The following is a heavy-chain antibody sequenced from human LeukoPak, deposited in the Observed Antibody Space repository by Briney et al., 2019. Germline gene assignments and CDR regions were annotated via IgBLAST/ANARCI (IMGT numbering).Heavy chain of an antibody. Sequence: PSETLSLTCTVSGGSISSYYLSWVRQPPGKGLEWIGNIYYSGSTNYNPSLKSRVTISVDTSKNQFSLKLSSVTAADTAVYYCAREKVRGVPYYYYGMDVWGQGTTVTVSS. D-gene: IGHD3-10*01. CDR2: IYYSGST. V-gene: IGHV4-59*01. CDR1: GGSISSYY. J-gene: IGHJ6*02. CDR3: AREKVRGVPYYYYGMDV.